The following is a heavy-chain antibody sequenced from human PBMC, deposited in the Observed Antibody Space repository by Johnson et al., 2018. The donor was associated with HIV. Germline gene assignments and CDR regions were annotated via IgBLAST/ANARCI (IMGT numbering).Heavy chain of an antibody. V-gene: IGHV3-20*04. Sequence: VQLVESGGGVVRPGGSLRLSCSASGFNVDDDALSWVRQVPGKGLEWVSGINYNGGSTDYADSVRDRFSISRDNSKNTLYLQMSSLRAEDTALYYCAKDGVLSGTNPDAFDIWGQGTMVTVSS. CDR1: GFNVDDDA. J-gene: IGHJ3*02. CDR3: AKDGVLSGTNPDAFDI. CDR2: INYNGGST. D-gene: IGHD1-26*01.